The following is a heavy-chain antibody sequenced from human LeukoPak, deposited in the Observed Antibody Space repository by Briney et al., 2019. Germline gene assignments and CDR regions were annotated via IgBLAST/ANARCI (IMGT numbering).Heavy chain of an antibody. CDR1: ENTFTNYY. J-gene: IGHJ3*01. Sequence: ASVKVSCKASENTFTNYYMHWVRQAPGQGLEWLGIINPNGDLTNYAQTFQGRVTMTRDTSTTTLYMESNSLRSEDTAVYYCARDMSTRVTPISYAFDVWGQGTMVIVSS. CDR3: ARDMSTRVTPISYAFDV. D-gene: IGHD4-23*01. CDR2: INPNGDLT. V-gene: IGHV1-46*01.